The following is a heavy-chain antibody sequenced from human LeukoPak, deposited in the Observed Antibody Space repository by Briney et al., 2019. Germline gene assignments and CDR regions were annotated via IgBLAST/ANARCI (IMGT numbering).Heavy chain of an antibody. J-gene: IGHJ3*02. CDR3: AKATYVGAFDI. Sequence: ASVTVSCMASGYTFTGYYMHWVRQAPGQGLEWMGWINPNSGGTNYAQKFQGRVTMTRDTSISTAYMELSRLRSDDTAVYYCAKATYVGAFDIWGQGTMVTVSS. V-gene: IGHV1-2*02. CDR1: GYTFTGYY. D-gene: IGHD3-16*01. CDR2: INPNSGGT.